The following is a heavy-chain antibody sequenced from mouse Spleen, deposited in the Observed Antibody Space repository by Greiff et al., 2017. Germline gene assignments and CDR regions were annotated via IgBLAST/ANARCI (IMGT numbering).Heavy chain of an antibody. CDR3: ARGDWGYWYFDV. V-gene: IGHV1-15*01. Sequence: VQLQQSGAELVRPGASVTLSCKASGYTFTDYEMHWVKQTPVHGLEWIGAIDPETGGTAYNQKFKGKAILTADKSSSTAYMELRSLTSEDSAVYYCARGDWGYWYFDVWGAGTTVTVSS. CDR1: GYTFTDYE. J-gene: IGHJ1*01. CDR2: IDPETGGT. D-gene: IGHD4-1*01.